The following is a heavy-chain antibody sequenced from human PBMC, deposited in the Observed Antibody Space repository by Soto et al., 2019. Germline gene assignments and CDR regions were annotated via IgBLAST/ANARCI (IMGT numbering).Heavy chain of an antibody. J-gene: IGHJ4*02. V-gene: IGHV4-39*01. CDR3: ASQRYNWNDVYPGLFDY. CDR1: GGSISSSSYY. D-gene: IGHD1-20*01. Sequence: QLQLQESGPGLVKPSETLSLTCTVSGGSISSSSYYWGWIRQPPGKGLEWIGSIYYSGSTYYNPSLKSRVTISVDTSKNQFSLKLSSVTAADTAVYYCASQRYNWNDVYPGLFDYWGQGTLVTVSS. CDR2: IYYSGST.